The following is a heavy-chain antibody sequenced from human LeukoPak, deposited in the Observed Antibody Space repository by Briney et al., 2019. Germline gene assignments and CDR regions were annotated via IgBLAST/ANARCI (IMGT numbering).Heavy chain of an antibody. V-gene: IGHV3-23*01. D-gene: IGHD5-12*01. Sequence: PGGSLRLSCAASGFTFSNFAMSWVRQAPGKGLEWLSTISGNGDSTFYADSVKGRFTIARDNSKNTLYLQMNSLRAEDTAVYYCAKDLSRRFIVATIHTAPNFDYWGQGTLVTVSS. J-gene: IGHJ4*02. CDR2: ISGNGDST. CDR3: AKDLSRRFIVATIHTAPNFDY. CDR1: GFTFSNFA.